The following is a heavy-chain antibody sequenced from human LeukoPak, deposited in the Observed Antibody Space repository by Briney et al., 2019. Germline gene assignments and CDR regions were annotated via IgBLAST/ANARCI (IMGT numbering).Heavy chain of an antibody. CDR1: RFSFSNYA. D-gene: IGHD3-10*01. CDR2: ISSSGGSA. CDR3: ATGGSSTYYGSQDAFDI. Sequence: QPGRSLRLSCAASRFSFSNYAMSWVRQAPGKGLEWVSAISSSGGSAYYAGSVKGRFTISRDNSKNTLYLQMNSLRPEDTAIYYCATGGSSTYYGSQDAFDIWGQGTMVTVSS. J-gene: IGHJ3*02. V-gene: IGHV3-23*01.